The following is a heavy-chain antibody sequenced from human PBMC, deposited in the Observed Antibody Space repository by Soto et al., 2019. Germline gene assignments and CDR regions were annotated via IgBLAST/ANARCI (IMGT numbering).Heavy chain of an antibody. J-gene: IGHJ4*02. CDR1: GGSISSSSYY. CDR3: AGSNYDFWSGYYFFDY. D-gene: IGHD3-3*01. CDR2: IYYSGST. V-gene: IGHV4-39*01. Sequence: QLQLQESGPGLVKPSETLSLTCTVSGGSISSSSYYWGWIRQPPGKGLEWIGSIYYSGSTYYNPSLKSRVTISVDTSKNQFSLKLSSVTAADTTVYYCAGSNYDFWSGYYFFDYWGQGTLVTVSS.